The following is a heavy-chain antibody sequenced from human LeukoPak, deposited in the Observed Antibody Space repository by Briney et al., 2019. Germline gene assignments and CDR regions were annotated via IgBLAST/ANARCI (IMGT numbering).Heavy chain of an antibody. J-gene: IGHJ6*03. CDR1: GYTLTEFS. CDR2: FDPEDGET. V-gene: IGHV1-24*01. Sequence: GASVKVSCKVSGYTLTEFSMHWVRQTPGKGLEWTGGFDPEDGETFYAQKFQGRVTMTEDASTDTAYMELSSLRSEDTAVYYCARAPEGYDFWSGYYRYYYMDVWGKGTTVTVSS. CDR3: ARAPEGYDFWSGYYRYYYMDV. D-gene: IGHD3/OR15-3a*01.